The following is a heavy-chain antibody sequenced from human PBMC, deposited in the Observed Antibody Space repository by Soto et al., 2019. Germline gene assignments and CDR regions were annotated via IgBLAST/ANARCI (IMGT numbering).Heavy chain of an antibody. Sequence: QVQLVESGGGLVKTGGSLRLSCVASGITFSDYHMSWFRQAPGKGLEWVAYISSGRSYTNYADSVKGRFTISRDNARNSLYLQMNSLRAEDTATCYCARGNRMIVVVTNYYYYGMDVWGQGTTVTVSS. CDR2: ISSGRSYT. CDR1: GITFSDYH. D-gene: IGHD3-22*01. CDR3: ARGNRMIVVVTNYYYYGMDV. J-gene: IGHJ6*02. V-gene: IGHV3-11*05.